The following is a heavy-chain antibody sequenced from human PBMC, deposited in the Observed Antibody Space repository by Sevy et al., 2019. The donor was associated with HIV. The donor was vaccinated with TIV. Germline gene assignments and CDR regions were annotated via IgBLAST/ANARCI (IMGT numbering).Heavy chain of an antibody. CDR1: GFTFSSYA. D-gene: IGHD6-13*01. V-gene: IGHV3-30-3*01. CDR2: ISYDESNK. CDR3: ASMGISAAWSY. Sequence: GGSLRLSCAASGFTFSSYAMHWVRQAPGKGLEWVAVISYDESNKYYADSVKGRFTISRDNSKKTLYLQMNSLRAEDMAVYYCASMGISAAWSYWGQGTQVTVSS. J-gene: IGHJ4*02.